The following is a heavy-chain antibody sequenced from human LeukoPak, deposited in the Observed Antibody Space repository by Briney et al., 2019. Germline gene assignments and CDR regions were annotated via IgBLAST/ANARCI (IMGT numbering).Heavy chain of an antibody. CDR2: ISSSGSSI. CDR3: ARDSGGRWLQFDWYFDL. J-gene: IGHJ2*01. D-gene: IGHD5-24*01. V-gene: IGHV3-48*03. Sequence: GGSLRLSCAASGFTFSSYEMSWVRQAPGKGLEWVSYISSSGSSIYYADSVKGRFTISRDNAKNSLYLQMNSLRAEDTAVYYCARDSGGRWLQFDWYFDLWGRGTLVTVSS. CDR1: GFTFSSYE.